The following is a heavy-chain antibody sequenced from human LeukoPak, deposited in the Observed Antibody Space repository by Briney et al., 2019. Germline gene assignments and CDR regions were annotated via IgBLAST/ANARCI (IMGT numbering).Heavy chain of an antibody. CDR1: GYTFTSYY. V-gene: IGHV1-8*01. J-gene: IGHJ5*02. CDR3: AKDLLRDRWFGES. Sequence: ASVKVSCKASGYTFTSYYINWVRQATGQGPEWMGWMNPNSGNTDYAQRLQGRVTMTRNTSISTAYMELSSLRPEDTAVYYCAKDLLRDRWFGESWGQGTLVTVSS. CDR2: MNPNSGNT. D-gene: IGHD3-10*01.